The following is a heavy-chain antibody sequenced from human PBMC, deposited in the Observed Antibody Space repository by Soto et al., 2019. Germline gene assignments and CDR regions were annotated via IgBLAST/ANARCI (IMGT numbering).Heavy chain of an antibody. Sequence: ASVKVSCKVSGYTLTEFSMHWVRQAPGKGLEWMGGFDPEDGERSYAQKFQGRVTTTEDTSIDTAYMELSSLRSEDTGVYYCATKWFGESEFDYWGQGTLVTV. CDR1: GYTLTEFS. D-gene: IGHD3-10*01. CDR2: FDPEDGER. CDR3: ATKWFGESEFDY. J-gene: IGHJ4*02. V-gene: IGHV1-24*01.